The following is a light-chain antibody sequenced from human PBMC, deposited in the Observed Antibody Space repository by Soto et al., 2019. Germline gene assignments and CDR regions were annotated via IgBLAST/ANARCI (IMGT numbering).Light chain of an antibody. V-gene: IGKV1-9*01. J-gene: IGKJ4*01. CDR1: QAITNN. CDR2: EES. CDR3: QQVKSYPRT. Sequence: DIFLNQSPSSLSASVGDRVTITCRASQAITNNLAWYQQKPGNPPKLLIYEESTLHSGVPSRFSGRKVGTQFILNSYSLQPEDFATYYCQQVKSYPRTFGGGTKVEIK.